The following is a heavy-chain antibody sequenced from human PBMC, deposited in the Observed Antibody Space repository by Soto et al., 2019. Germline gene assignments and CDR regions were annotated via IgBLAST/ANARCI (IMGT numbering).Heavy chain of an antibody. CDR1: GGTFSSYA. D-gene: IGHD3-22*01. V-gene: IGHV1-69*06. CDR2: IIPIFGTA. J-gene: IGHJ4*02. Sequence: QVQLVQSGAEVKKPGSSVKVSCKASGGTFSSYAISWVRQAPGQGLEWMGGIIPIFGTANYAQKFQGRVTITADKSNSPAYMELSSLRSEDPAVYYCASTVAYYYDSSGDYYFDYWVQGTLLTVSS. CDR3: ASTVAYYYDSSGDYYFDY.